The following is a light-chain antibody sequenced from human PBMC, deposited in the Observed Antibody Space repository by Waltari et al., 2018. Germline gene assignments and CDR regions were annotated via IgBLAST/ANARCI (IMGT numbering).Light chain of an antibody. CDR2: DNS. J-gene: IGLJ1*01. CDR3: GTWDSSLDSYV. CDR1: NYNIGPYS. V-gene: IGLV1-51*01. Sequence: QSVLTQPPSVSAAPGQKVTVSCSGTNYNIGPYSVSCYQHLPGTAPKLLIFDNSQRPSGIPERFSGSKSGTSATLGITGLQTGDEADYYCGTWDSSLDSYVFGSGSKVTVL.